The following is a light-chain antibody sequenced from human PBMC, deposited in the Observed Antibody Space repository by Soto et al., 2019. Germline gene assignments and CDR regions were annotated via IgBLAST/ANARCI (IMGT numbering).Light chain of an antibody. J-gene: IGLJ3*02. Sequence: HSVLTQSPSASGTLGQRVTISCSGSTSNIGSNSVNWYQQLPGTAPKLLIYISNQRPSGVPDRFSGSKSGTSGSLAISGLQSEDEADYYCAAWDASLNGWVFGGGTKVTVL. CDR3: AAWDASLNGWV. V-gene: IGLV1-44*01. CDR1: TSNIGSNS. CDR2: ISN.